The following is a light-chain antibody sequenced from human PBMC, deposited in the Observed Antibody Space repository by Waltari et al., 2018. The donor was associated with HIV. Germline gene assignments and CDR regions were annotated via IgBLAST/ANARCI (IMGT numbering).Light chain of an antibody. Sequence: QSVLTQPPSASGTPGQRATLSCSGHRSISGRNCVNWYQQPPGTAPKLLISRSYQRPSGVPDRFSGSKSGSSASLAISGLRSEDEAVYYCAAWDDNLRGVFGGGTKLTVL. J-gene: IGLJ2*01. V-gene: IGLV1-47*01. CDR2: RSY. CDR1: RSISGRNC. CDR3: AAWDDNLRGV.